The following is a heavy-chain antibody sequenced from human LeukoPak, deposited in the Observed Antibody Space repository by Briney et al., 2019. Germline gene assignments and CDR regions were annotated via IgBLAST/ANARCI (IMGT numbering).Heavy chain of an antibody. J-gene: IGHJ3*02. V-gene: IGHV3-30*18. D-gene: IGHD3-9*01. CDR3: ANFDGDSQAFHI. CDR2: ILYDGSKK. CDR1: GFTFTNYN. Sequence: GGSLRLSCSASGFTFTNYNMHWVRQTPGKGLQWVAAILYDGSKKYYADSVKGRFSVYRDNSNNTLYLQMNSLKTEDTAVYSCANFDGDSQAFHIWGQGTMVTVSS.